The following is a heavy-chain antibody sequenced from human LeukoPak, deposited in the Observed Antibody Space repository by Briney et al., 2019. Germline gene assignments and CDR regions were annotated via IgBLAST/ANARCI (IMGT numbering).Heavy chain of an antibody. CDR1: GYTFTGYY. CDR3: ARAPARRSGSPQGYYYYMDV. J-gene: IGHJ6*03. D-gene: IGHD3-10*01. Sequence: GASVKVSCKASGYTFTGYYMHWVRQATGQGLEWMGWMSPDSGNTGYAQKFQGRVTMTRNTSISTVYMELSSLKSEDTAVYYCARAPARRSGSPQGYYYYMDVWGKGTTVTVSS. V-gene: IGHV1-8*02. CDR2: MSPDSGNT.